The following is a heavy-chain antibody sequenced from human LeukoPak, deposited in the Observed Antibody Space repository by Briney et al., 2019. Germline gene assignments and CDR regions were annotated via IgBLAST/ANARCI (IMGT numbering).Heavy chain of an antibody. D-gene: IGHD6-13*01. V-gene: IGHV4-59*01. CDR1: GGSISTYY. J-gene: IGHJ4*02. Sequence: SETPSLTCTVSGGSISTYYWTWIRQPPGKGLEWIAYIYHSGNTNYNPSLKSRVTTSVDTSKNQFSLKLTSVTAADTAVYYCARGAVAGYLNAPLDYWGQGTLVTVSS. CDR3: ARGAVAGYLNAPLDY. CDR2: IYHSGNT.